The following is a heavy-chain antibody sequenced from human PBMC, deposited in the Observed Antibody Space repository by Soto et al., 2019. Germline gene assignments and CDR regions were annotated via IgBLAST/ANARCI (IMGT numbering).Heavy chain of an antibody. CDR1: GFTLSNYA. CDR3: ARGQRALITYGPFDP. Sequence: PGGSLRLSCAASGFTLSNYAMSWVRQAPGKGLEWVSTFSGTGGYTYYADSVEGRFTISRDDSKNTLFLHMNSLRAADTAVYYCARGQRALITYGPFDPWGQGTLVTVSS. V-gene: IGHV3-23*01. CDR2: FSGTGGYT. D-gene: IGHD4-17*01. J-gene: IGHJ5*02.